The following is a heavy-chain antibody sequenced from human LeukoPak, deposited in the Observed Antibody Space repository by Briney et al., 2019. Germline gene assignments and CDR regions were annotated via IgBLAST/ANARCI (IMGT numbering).Heavy chain of an antibody. V-gene: IGHV3-7*01. J-gene: IGHJ4*02. Sequence: GGSLRLSCAASGFIFSNYWMSWLRQAPGEGLEWVANIRQEGNKKNYVDSVGGRFTIYRDNVQNSVYLRMTSLRAEDTAVYYCATDTGHGYFESWGQGTLVTVSS. CDR1: GFIFSNYW. CDR2: IRQEGNKK. D-gene: IGHD4-17*01. CDR3: ATDTGHGYFES.